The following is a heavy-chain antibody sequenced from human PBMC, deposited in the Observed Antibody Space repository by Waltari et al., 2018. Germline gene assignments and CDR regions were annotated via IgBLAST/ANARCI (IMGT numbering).Heavy chain of an antibody. V-gene: IGHV1-24*01. CDR1: GYTLTELS. J-gene: IGHJ5*02. CDR2: CDPEDGET. D-gene: IGHD6-6*01. Sequence: QVQLVQSGAEVKKPGASVKVSCKVSGYTLTELSMHWVRQAPGKGLEWMGGCDPEDGETIYAQKFQGRVTMTEDTSTDTAYMELSSLRSEDTAVYYCATVGPRSSSSLGWFDPWGQGTLVTVSS. CDR3: ATVGPRSSSSLGWFDP.